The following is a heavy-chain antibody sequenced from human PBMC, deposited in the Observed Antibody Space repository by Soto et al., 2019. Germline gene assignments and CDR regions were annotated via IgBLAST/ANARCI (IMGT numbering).Heavy chain of an antibody. CDR1: GYTFTSYD. D-gene: IGHD6-6*01. V-gene: IGHV1-8*01. Sequence: ASVKVSCKASGYTFTSYDINWVRQATGQGLEWMGWMNPNSGNTGYAQKFQGRVTMTRNTSISTAYMELSSLRSEDTAVYYCARGLRRIAACYYYYYYMDVWGKGTTVTVSS. CDR3: ARGLRRIAACYYYYYYMDV. J-gene: IGHJ6*03. CDR2: MNPNSGNT.